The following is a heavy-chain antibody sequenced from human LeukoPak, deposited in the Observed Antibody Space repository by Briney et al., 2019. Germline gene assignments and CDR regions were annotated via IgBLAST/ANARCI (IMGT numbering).Heavy chain of an antibody. V-gene: IGHV1-2*06. Sequence: ASVKVSCKASGYTFTGYFMHWVRQAPGQGLEWMGRINLNSGDTYYAQNFQGRVTMTRDTSISTAYVELSRLTSDDTAIYYCARDLSSTANWEFDYWGQGTLVTVS. CDR2: INLNSGDT. CDR1: GYTFTGYF. D-gene: IGHD1-26*01. CDR3: ARDLSSTANWEFDY. J-gene: IGHJ4*02.